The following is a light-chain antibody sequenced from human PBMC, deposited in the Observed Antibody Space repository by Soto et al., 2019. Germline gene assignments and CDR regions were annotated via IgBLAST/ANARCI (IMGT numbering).Light chain of an antibody. CDR2: GAS. CDR3: QQYGSSPT. CDR1: QSVSSSY. J-gene: IGKJ3*01. V-gene: IGKV3-20*01. Sequence: EIVLTQSPGTLYLSPGERATLSCRASQSVSSSYLAWYQQNPGQAPRLLIYGASSRATGIPDRFSGSGSLTDFTLTISGLEPEDFAVYYCQQYGSSPTFGPGTKVDIK.